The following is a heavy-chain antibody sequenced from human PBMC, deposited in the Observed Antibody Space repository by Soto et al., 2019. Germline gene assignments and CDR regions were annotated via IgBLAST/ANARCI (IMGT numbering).Heavy chain of an antibody. Sequence: EVQLVESGGALVQPGGSLRLSCAASRFTFSTYEMNWVRQAPGKGLEWVSYSSTSGSTVYYADSVKGRFTISRDNTRNSLYLQMNSLRDEDTALYYCVRYCSTTLCNGVATRTFDYWGQGTLVTVSS. CDR2: SSTSGSTV. V-gene: IGHV3-48*03. CDR3: VRYCSTTLCNGVATRTFDY. J-gene: IGHJ4*02. CDR1: RFTFSTYE. D-gene: IGHD2-2*01.